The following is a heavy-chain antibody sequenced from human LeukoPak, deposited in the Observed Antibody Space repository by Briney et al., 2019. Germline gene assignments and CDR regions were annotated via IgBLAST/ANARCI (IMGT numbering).Heavy chain of an antibody. D-gene: IGHD3-16*01. J-gene: IGHJ4*02. Sequence: GGSLRLSCAASGFTVSDNNMIWVRQAPGKGLEWVSTLHRDGSVRYADSVNGRFTISRDDSKNTLSPQMSSLRDEDTAVYYCVRVRGGGYWGQGTLVTVSS. V-gene: IGHV3-53*01. CDR3: VRVRGGGY. CDR2: LHRDGSV. CDR1: GFTVSDNN.